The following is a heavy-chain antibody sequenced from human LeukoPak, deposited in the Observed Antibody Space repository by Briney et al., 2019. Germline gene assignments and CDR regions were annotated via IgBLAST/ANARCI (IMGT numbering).Heavy chain of an antibody. D-gene: IGHD1-26*01. J-gene: IGHJ6*02. Sequence: GESLKISCKGSGYSFATYWIVWVRQMPGEGLEWMGIIYPGDSDTRYSPSFKGQVTISADKSIATAYLQWSSLKASDTATYYCARPETRGVGGTGYLHGLAVWGQGTTVTVS. CDR3: ARPETRGVGGTGYLHGLAV. CDR2: IYPGDSDT. V-gene: IGHV5-51*01. CDR1: GYSFATYW.